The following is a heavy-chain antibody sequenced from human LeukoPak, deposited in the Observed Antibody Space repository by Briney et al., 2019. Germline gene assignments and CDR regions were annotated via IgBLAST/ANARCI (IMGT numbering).Heavy chain of an antibody. CDR1: GFTFNIYS. Sequence: GGSLRLSCAASGFTFNIYSMHWVRQAPGKGLEWVAVISPDGSSENYADSVRGRFTISRDNAKKTLYLQLNSLRPEDTAVYYCARCIVVIPVVREGGYYGMDVWGQGTTVTVSS. CDR3: ARCIVVIPVVREGGYYGMDV. CDR2: ISPDGSSE. D-gene: IGHD2-2*01. V-gene: IGHV3-30*04. J-gene: IGHJ6*02.